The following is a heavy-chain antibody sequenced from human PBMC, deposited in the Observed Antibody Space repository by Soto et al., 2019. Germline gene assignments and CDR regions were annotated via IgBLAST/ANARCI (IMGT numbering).Heavy chain of an antibody. V-gene: IGHV3-23*01. Sequence: EVQLLESGGGLVQPGGSLRLSCAASGFTFSSYAMSWVRQAPGKGLEWVSAISGSGGSTYYADSVKGRFTISRDNSKNTLYLQMHGLGAEDTAVYYCAKGEGHSSVWYVSSFDYWGQGSLVTVSS. CDR3: AKGEGHSSVWYVSSFDY. J-gene: IGHJ4*02. CDR1: GFTFSSYA. CDR2: ISGSGGST. D-gene: IGHD6-19*01.